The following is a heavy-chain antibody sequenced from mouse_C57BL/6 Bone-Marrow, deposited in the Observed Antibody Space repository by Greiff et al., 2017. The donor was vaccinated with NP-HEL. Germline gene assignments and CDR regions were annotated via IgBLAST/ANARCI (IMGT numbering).Heavy chain of an antibody. V-gene: IGHV1-54*01. D-gene: IGHD1-1*01. CDR2: INPGSGGT. Sequence: VKLQESGAELVRPGTSVKVSCKASGYAFTNYLIEWVKQRPGQGLEWIGVINPGSGGTNYNEKFKGKATLTADKSSSTAYMQLSSLTSEDSAVYFCAALYYGAAMDYWGQGTSVTVSS. CDR3: AALYYGAAMDY. J-gene: IGHJ4*01. CDR1: GYAFTNYL.